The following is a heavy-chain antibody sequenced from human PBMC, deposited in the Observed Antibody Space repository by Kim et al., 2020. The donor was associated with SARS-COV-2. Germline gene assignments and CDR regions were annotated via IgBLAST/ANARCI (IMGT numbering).Heavy chain of an antibody. Sequence: SETLSLTCTVSGYSISSGYYWGWIRQPPGKGLEWIGSIYHSGSTYYNPSLKSRVTISVDTSKNQFSLKLSSVTAADTAVYYCARELAQQLATIFDYWGQG. J-gene: IGHJ4*02. V-gene: IGHV4-38-2*02. CDR1: GYSISSGYY. D-gene: IGHD6-13*01. CDR2: IYHSGST. CDR3: ARELAQQLATIFDY.